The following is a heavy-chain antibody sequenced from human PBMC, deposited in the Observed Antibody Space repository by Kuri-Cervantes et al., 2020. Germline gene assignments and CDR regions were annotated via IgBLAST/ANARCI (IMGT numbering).Heavy chain of an antibody. CDR2: INPNSGGT. D-gene: IGHD5-12*01. CDR1: GYTFTGYY. Sequence: ASVKVSCKASGYTFTGYYMHWVRQAPGQGLEWMGWINPNSGGTNYAQKFQGRVTMTRDTSISTAYMELSRLRSEDTAVYYCAWGRYSGYDFDGMDVWGQGTTVTVSS. CDR3: AWGRYSGYDFDGMDV. J-gene: IGHJ6*02. V-gene: IGHV1-2*02.